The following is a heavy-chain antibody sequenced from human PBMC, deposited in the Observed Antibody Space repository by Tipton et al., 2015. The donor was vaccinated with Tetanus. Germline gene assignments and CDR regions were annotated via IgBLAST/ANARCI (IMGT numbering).Heavy chain of an antibody. D-gene: IGHD1-26*01. CDR3: ARSGKTHGLDI. Sequence: SLRLSCLASGFTYSNYWMSWVRQAPGKGLEWVANIKTDGSVKYYVDSLRGRFTISRDNDKSSLYLQTNSQRAEDPGVYYYARSGKTHGLDIGGQGKMVTASA. CDR1: GFTYSNYW. V-gene: IGHV3-7*01. J-gene: IGHJ3*02. CDR2: IKTDGSVK.